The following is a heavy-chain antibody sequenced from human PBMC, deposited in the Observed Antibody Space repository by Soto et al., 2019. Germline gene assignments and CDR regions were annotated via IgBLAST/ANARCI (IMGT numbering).Heavy chain of an antibody. V-gene: IGHV1-3*01. CDR2: ITAGNGNT. J-gene: IGHJ4*02. D-gene: IGHD6-19*01. CDR1: GYTFTSYA. Sequence: QVQLVQSGAEVKKPGASVKVSCKASGYTFTSYAMHWVRQAPGQRLEWMGWITAGNGNTKYSQKFQGRVTITRDTSASTAYMELSSLRSEDTAVYYCARASYSSGWYNYWGQGTLVTVSS. CDR3: ARASYSSGWYNY.